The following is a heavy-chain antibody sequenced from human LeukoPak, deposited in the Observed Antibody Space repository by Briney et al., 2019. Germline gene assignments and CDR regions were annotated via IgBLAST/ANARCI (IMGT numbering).Heavy chain of an antibody. J-gene: IGHJ4*02. CDR2: IRYDGSDK. CDR1: GFTFSSYG. V-gene: IGHV3-30*02. Sequence: PGGSLRLSCAASGFTFSSYGMHWVRQAPGKGLEWVAFIRYDGSDKYYADSVKGRFTNSRDNSKNTLYLQMNSLRGEDTAVYYCAKGSDWSFDYWGQGTLVTVSS. D-gene: IGHD6-19*01. CDR3: AKGSDWSFDY.